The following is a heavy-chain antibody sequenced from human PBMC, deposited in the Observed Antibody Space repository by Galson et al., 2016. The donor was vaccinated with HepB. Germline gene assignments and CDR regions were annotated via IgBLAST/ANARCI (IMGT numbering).Heavy chain of an antibody. J-gene: IGHJ6*02. CDR3: AKSSCGGECYYRMDV. CDR1: GFTFSSYS. D-gene: IGHD2-21*01. Sequence: SLRLSCAASGFTFSSYSMTWVRQAPEKGLEWVSAISGSGGRTLYADSVKGRFSISRDGSKNTLYLQLNSLRVGDTAVYYCAKSSCGGECYYRMDVWGQGTTVTVS. CDR2: ISGSGGRT. V-gene: IGHV3-23*01.